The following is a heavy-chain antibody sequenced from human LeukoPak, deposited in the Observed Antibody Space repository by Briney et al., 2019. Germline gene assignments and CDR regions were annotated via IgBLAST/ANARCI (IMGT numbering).Heavy chain of an antibody. Sequence: GGALPLSCVPSGFTFRRYCMIWLRQAPGNGLEWVSSISSNSSYIYYADSVKGRFTISRDNAKNSLYLQMISLRAEDTAVYYCAGDLPGIAAAGLFDHWGQGTLVTVSS. V-gene: IGHV3-21*01. CDR3: AGDLPGIAAAGLFDH. D-gene: IGHD6-13*01. J-gene: IGHJ4*02. CDR2: ISSNSSYI. CDR1: GFTFRRYC.